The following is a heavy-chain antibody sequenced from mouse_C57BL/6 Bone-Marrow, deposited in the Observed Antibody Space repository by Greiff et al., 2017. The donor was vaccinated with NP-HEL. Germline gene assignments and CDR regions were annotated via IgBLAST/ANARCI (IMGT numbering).Heavy chain of an antibody. J-gene: IGHJ2*01. D-gene: IGHD1-1*01. Sequence: VQLKQPGAELVKPGASVKLSCKASGYTFTSYWMHWVKQRPGQGLEWIGMIHPNSGSTNYNEKFKSKATLTVDKSSSTAYMQLSSLTSEDSAVYYCARYYYGSSAGDYFDYWGQGTTLTVSS. CDR3: ARYYYGSSAGDYFDY. V-gene: IGHV1-64*01. CDR1: GYTFTSYW. CDR2: IHPNSGST.